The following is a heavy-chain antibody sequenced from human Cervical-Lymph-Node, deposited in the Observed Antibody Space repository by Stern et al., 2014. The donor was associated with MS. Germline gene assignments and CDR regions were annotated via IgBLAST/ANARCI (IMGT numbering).Heavy chain of an antibody. V-gene: IGHV4-31*03. CDR2: IYYNGNT. CDR1: GGSISRGGYY. Sequence: QVQLQESGPGLVKPSQTLSLTCTVSGGSISRGGYYWSWIRQHPGKGLEWIGYIYYNGNTYYNPSLKSRLTISVDTSKNQFSLKLSSVTAADTAVYYCARMGGDCSGGSCYRDFDYWGQGTLVTVSS. D-gene: IGHD2-15*01. CDR3: ARMGGDCSGGSCYRDFDY. J-gene: IGHJ4*02.